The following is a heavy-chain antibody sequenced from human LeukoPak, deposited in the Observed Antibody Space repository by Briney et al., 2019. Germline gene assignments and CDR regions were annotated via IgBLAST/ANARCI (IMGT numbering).Heavy chain of an antibody. J-gene: IGHJ4*02. CDR1: GGSISSGGYY. Sequence: SETLSPTCTVSGGSISSGGYYWSWIRQRPGKGLEWIGYIYYSGSTYYNPSLKSRVTISVDTSKNQFSLNLRTVTSADTAVYYCTRVHYSGSGLSSYFDYWGQGTLVTVSS. CDR2: IYYSGST. CDR3: TRVHYSGSGLSSYFDY. V-gene: IGHV4-31*03. D-gene: IGHD3-10*01.